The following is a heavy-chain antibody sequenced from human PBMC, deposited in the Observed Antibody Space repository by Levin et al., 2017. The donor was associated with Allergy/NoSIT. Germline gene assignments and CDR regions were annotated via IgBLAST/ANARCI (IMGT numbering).Heavy chain of an antibody. CDR1: GFTFSSYG. D-gene: IGHD2-15*01. CDR3: ATLDIVVVVAATS. V-gene: IGHV3-30*03. Sequence: GGSLRLSCAASGFTFSSYGMHWVRQAPGKGLEWVAVISYDGSNKYYADSVKGRFTISRDNSKNTLYLQMNSLRAEDTAVYYCATLDIVVVVAATSWGQGTLVTVSS. CDR2: ISYDGSNK. J-gene: IGHJ5*02.